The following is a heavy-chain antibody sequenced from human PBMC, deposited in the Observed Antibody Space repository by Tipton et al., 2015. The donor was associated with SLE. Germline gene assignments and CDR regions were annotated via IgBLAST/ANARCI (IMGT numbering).Heavy chain of an antibody. CDR1: GGSFSGYY. CDR3: ARGLEGGYYFDY. D-gene: IGHD1-1*01. J-gene: IGHJ4*02. Sequence: TLSLTCAVYGGSFSGYYWSWIRQPPGKGLEWIGEINHSGSTNYNPSPKSRVTISVDTSKNQFSLKLSSVTAADTAVYYCARGLEGGYYFDYWGQGTLVTVSS. V-gene: IGHV4-34*01. CDR2: INHSGST.